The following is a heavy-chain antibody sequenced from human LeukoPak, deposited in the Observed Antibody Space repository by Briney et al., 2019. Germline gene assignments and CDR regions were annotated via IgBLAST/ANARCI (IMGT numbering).Heavy chain of an antibody. Sequence: GGSLRLSCAASGFTFDDYGMSWVRQAPGKGLEWVSGINWNGGSTGYADSVKGRFAISRDNAKNSLYLQMNSLRAEDTALYYCARGYNQAPYYYDSSGYYYFDYWGQGTLVTVSS. J-gene: IGHJ4*02. CDR1: GFTFDDYG. D-gene: IGHD3-22*01. V-gene: IGHV3-20*04. CDR2: INWNGGST. CDR3: ARGYNQAPYYYDSSGYYYFDY.